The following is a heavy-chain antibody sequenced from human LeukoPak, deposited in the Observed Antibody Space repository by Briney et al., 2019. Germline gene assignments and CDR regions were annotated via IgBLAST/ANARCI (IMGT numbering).Heavy chain of an antibody. J-gene: IGHJ5*02. D-gene: IGHD6-13*01. CDR3: ARDLRIAAAGGYWFDP. CDR2: INPSGGST. Sequence: ASVKVSCKASGYTFTGYYMHWVRQAPGQGLEWMGIINPSGGSTSYAQKFQGRVTMTRDMSTSTVYMELSSLRSEDTAVYYCARDLRIAAAGGYWFDPWGQGTLVTVSS. V-gene: IGHV1-46*01. CDR1: GYTFTGYY.